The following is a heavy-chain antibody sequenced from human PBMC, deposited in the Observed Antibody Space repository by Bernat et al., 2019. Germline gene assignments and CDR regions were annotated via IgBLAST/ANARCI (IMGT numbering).Heavy chain of an antibody. CDR1: GYTFTGSY. J-gene: IGHJ4*02. Sequence: QVQLVQYGAEVKKPGASVKVSCRASGYTFTGSYIHWVRQAPGQGPEWMGWIDPKNGDTKYAQKFQGRVTLTRDTSISTAYMELSSLTSDDTAVYYCARGHPGKLDYWGQGILVTVSS. CDR3: ARGHPGKLDY. CDR2: IDPKNGDT. V-gene: IGHV1-2*02.